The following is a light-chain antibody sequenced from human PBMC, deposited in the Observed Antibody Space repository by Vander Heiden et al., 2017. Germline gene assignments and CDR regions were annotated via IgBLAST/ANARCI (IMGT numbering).Light chain of an antibody. CDR1: SLPKQY. J-gene: IGLJ2*01. Sequence: SYLLPPPPSVSLSPGHTARITCSGDSLPKQYSYWYQPNPAQATVLVIYKDSERRSGIPERFSGSSSGTTVTLTISGVQAEDEADYYCQSADSSGTYPVVFGGGTKLTVL. CDR3: QSADSSGTYPVV. CDR2: KDS. V-gene: IGLV3-25*03.